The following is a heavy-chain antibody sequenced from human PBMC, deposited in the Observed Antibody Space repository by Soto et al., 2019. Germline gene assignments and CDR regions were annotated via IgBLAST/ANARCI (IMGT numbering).Heavy chain of an antibody. V-gene: IGHV3-13*01. Sequence: EVQLVESGGGLVQPGGSLRLSCAASGFTFSDYDIHWVRQAAGKGLEWVSGIAISGDTNYAGSVTVRFTISRENARNSVYLQMNSLRAGDTAVYYCARERGTTGIWYFDLWGRGTLVTVSS. CDR2: IAISGDT. CDR3: ARERGTTGIWYFDL. CDR1: GFTFSDYD. J-gene: IGHJ2*01. D-gene: IGHD1-7*01.